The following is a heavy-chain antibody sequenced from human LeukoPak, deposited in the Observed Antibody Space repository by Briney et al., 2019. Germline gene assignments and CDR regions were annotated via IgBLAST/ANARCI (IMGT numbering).Heavy chain of an antibody. D-gene: IGHD2-15*01. V-gene: IGHV3-30*02. Sequence: GGSLRLSCAASGFTFSSYGMHWVRQAPGKGLEWVAFIRFDGSDKYYADSVKGRFTISRDNSKNTLYLQMNSLRDEDTAVYYCAKEGFYCSGGSCYSFYYYYMDVWGKGTTVTVSS. CDR2: IRFDGSDK. CDR1: GFTFSSYG. CDR3: AKEGFYCSGGSCYSFYYYYMDV. J-gene: IGHJ6*03.